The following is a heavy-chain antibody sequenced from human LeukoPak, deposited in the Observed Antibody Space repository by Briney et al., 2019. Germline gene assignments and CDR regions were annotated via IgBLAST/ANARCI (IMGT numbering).Heavy chain of an antibody. CDR1: GFTFSSYW. CDR3: ARDLENYYGSAGKDI. V-gene: IGHV3-74*01. D-gene: IGHD3-10*01. Sequence: GGSLRLSCAASGFTFSSYWMHWVRQAPGKGLVWVSRINSDGSSISYAESVKGRFTISRDNAKNTLYLQMNSLRAEDTAVYYCARDLENYYGSAGKDIWGQGTMFTVSS. J-gene: IGHJ3*02. CDR2: INSDGSSI.